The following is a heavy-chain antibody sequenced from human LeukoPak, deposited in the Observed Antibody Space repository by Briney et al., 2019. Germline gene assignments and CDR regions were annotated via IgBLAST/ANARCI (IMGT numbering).Heavy chain of an antibody. CDR1: GYSISSGYY. D-gene: IGHD5-12*01. CDR2: IDHSGST. Sequence: SETLSLTCTVSGYSISSGYYWGWIRQPPGKGLEWIGSIDHSGSTHYNPSLKSRVTISVDTSKNQFSLKLSSVTAADTALYYCARDATMMGNYFNYWGQGTLVTVSS. V-gene: IGHV4-38-2*02. J-gene: IGHJ4*02. CDR3: ARDATMMGNYFNY.